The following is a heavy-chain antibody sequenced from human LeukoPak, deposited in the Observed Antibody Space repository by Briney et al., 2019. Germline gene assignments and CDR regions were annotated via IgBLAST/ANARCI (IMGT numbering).Heavy chain of an antibody. D-gene: IGHD3-10*01. J-gene: IGHJ4*02. V-gene: IGHV3-48*01. Sequence: GGSLRLSCAASGFTFNTYTMNWVRQAPGKGLEWVSYISGSSGIIDYADSVRGRFTISRDNAKNSLYLQMNSLRAEDTAVYFCVRERFGAIVENWGQGALVIVSS. CDR3: VRERFGAIVEN. CDR2: ISGSSGII. CDR1: GFTFNTYT.